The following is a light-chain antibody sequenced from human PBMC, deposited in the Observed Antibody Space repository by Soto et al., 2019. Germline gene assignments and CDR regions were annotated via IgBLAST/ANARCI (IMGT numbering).Light chain of an antibody. CDR2: TNN. Sequence: QSVLTQPPSASGTRGQGVTISCYGSNSNIGRNSVSWYRHPPGAAPKLLIYTNNQRPSGVPDRFSGSKSGTSASLAISGLQSDDETEYFCASWDDSLNAVVFGGGTKLTVL. CDR1: NSNIGRNS. CDR3: ASWDDSLNAVV. J-gene: IGLJ2*01. V-gene: IGLV1-44*01.